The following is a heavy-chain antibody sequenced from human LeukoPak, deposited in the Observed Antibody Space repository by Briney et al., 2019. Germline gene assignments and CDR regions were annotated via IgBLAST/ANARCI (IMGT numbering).Heavy chain of an antibody. Sequence: GGSLRLSCAASGFTVSSNYMSWVRQAPGKGLEWVSVIYSGGSTYYADSVKGRFTISRDNSKNTLYLQMNSLRVEDTAVYYCARRESGWYFDYWGQGTLVTVSS. CDR3: ARRESGWYFDY. V-gene: IGHV3-66*01. J-gene: IGHJ4*02. CDR1: GFTVSSNY. CDR2: IYSGGST. D-gene: IGHD6-19*01.